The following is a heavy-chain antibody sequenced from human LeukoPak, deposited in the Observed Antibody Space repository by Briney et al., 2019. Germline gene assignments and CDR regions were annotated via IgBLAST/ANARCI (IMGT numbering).Heavy chain of an antibody. V-gene: IGHV1-2*02. CDR1: GDIFTGSF. D-gene: IGHD5-18*01. CDR2: INSNTGGT. Sequence: VASVKVSCKASGDIFTGSFMHWVRQAPGQGLEWMGWINSNTGGTKFAQKFQGRVTMTRDTSISTAYMELSSLRSDDTAVYYCARVDPVAWWGQGTQVTVSS. J-gene: IGHJ4*02. CDR3: ARVDPVAW.